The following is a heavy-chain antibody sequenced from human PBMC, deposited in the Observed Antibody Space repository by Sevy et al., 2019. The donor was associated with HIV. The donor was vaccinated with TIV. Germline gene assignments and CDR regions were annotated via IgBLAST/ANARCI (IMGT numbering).Heavy chain of an antibody. CDR1: GGSISSGDYY. V-gene: IGHV4-30-4*01. CDR3: ARDPTYGDSDY. CDR2: IYYSGST. Sequence: SETLSLTCTVSGGSISSGDYYWSWIRQPPGKGLEWIGYIYYSGSTYYNPSLKSRVTISVDTSKNQFSLKLSSVTAADTAVYYWARDPTYGDSDYWGQGTLVTVSS. D-gene: IGHD4-17*01. J-gene: IGHJ4*02.